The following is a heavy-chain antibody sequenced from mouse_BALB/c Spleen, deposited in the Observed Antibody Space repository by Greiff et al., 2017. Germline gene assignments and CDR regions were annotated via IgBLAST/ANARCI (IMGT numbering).Heavy chain of an antibody. J-gene: IGHJ3*01. D-gene: IGHD1-1*01. Sequence: EVQLQESGPSLVKPSQTLSLTCSVTGDSITSGYWNWIRKFPGNKLEYMGYISYSSSTYYNPSLKSRISITRDTSKNQYYLQLNSVTTEDTATYYCARYEDYYGSSSFAYWGQGTPVTVSA. CDR2: ISYSSST. CDR3: ARYEDYYGSSSFAY. CDR1: GDSITSGY. V-gene: IGHV3-8*02.